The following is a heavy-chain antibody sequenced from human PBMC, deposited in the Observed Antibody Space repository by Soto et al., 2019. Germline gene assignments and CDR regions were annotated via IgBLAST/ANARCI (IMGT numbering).Heavy chain of an antibody. V-gene: IGHV5-51*01. Sequence: GESLKISCKGSGYTFTTYWIGWVRQMPGKGLEWMGIIYPGNSNIKYGPSFQGRVAISADKSVITAYLQWTSLESSDTGIYYCARLGPLGITIDYWGQGVLVTVSS. CDR3: ARLGPLGITIDY. D-gene: IGHD1-20*01. CDR2: IYPGNSNI. CDR1: GYTFTTYW. J-gene: IGHJ4*02.